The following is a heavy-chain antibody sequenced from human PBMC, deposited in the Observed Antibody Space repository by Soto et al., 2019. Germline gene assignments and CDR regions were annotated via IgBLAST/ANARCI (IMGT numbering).Heavy chain of an antibody. J-gene: IGHJ4*02. CDR1: GYTFTSYG. V-gene: IGHV1-18*01. Sequence: QVQLVQSGAEVKKPGASVKVSCKASGYTFTSYGISWVRQAPGQGLEWMGWISAYNGNTNYAQKLQGRVTMTTDTSTSTAYMELRSLRSDDTAVYYWARDPTVEYSSGWYYFDYWGQGTLVTVSS. D-gene: IGHD6-19*01. CDR3: ARDPTVEYSSGWYYFDY. CDR2: ISAYNGNT.